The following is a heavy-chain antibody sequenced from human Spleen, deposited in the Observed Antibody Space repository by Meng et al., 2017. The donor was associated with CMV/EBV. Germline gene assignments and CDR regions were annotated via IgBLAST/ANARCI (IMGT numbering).Heavy chain of an antibody. V-gene: IGHV3-21*04. Sequence: GESLKISCAASGFTFSSYTMNWVRQAPGKGLEWVSSISSSSSYIYYADSVKGRFTISRDNAKNSLYLQMNSLRAEDTALYYCAKDRRRITIPVHGDGMDVWGQGTTVTVSS. CDR1: GFTFSSYT. CDR3: AKDRRRITIPVHGDGMDV. D-gene: IGHD3-3*01. J-gene: IGHJ6*02. CDR2: ISSSSSYI.